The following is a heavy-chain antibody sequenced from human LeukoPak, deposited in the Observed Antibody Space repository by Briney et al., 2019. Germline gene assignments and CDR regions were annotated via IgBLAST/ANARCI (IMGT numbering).Heavy chain of an antibody. V-gene: IGHV6-1*01. CDR1: GDSVSSNSAA. D-gene: IGHD1-7*01. CDR2: TYYRSKWCY. CDR3: ARAPIDVNNWNYYYYYYYMDA. J-gene: IGHJ6*03. Sequence: SQTLSLTCAISGDSVSSNSAAWNWIRQSPSRGLEWLGRTYYRSKWCYDYAVSVKSRITINPDTSKNQFSLQLNSVTPEDTAVYYCARAPIDVNNWNYYYYYYYMDAWGKGTTVTVSS.